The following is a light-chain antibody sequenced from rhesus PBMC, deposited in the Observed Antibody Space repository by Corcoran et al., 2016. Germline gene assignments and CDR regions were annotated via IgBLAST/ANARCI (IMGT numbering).Light chain of an antibody. CDR2: DAS. J-gene: IGKJ4*01. CDR3: QQYNNWNT. V-gene: IGKV3-42*02. Sequence: ETVVTQSPATLSLSPGERATLSCRASQSVGSNLAWYQQKPGPAPKLLIYDASSRATAIPDRFSGSGSGTEFTLTISSLEPEDVGVYYCQQYNNWNTFGGGTKVEIK. CDR1: QSVGSN.